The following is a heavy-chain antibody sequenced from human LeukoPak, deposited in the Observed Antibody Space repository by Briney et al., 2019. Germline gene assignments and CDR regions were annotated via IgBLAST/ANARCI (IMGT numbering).Heavy chain of an antibody. V-gene: IGHV1-69*04. CDR2: IIPILGIA. J-gene: IGHJ4*02. Sequence: SVKVSCKASGGTFSSYAISWVRQAPGQGLEWMGRIIPILGIANYAQKFQGRVTITADKSTSTAYMELSRLRSDDTAVYYCASEGAIRYYFDYWGQGTLVTVSS. CDR1: GGTFSSYA. CDR3: ASEGAIRYYFDY.